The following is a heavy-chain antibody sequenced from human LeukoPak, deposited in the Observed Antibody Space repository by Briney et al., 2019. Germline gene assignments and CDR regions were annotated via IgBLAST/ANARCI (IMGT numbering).Heavy chain of an antibody. D-gene: IGHD3-22*01. CDR1: GGSTSSYY. J-gene: IGHJ5*02. CDR2: IYTSGST. CDR3: ARGNDSSGYSEWFDP. Sequence: SETLSLTCTVSGGSTSSYYWSWIRQPAGKGLEWIGRIYTSGSTNYNPSLKSRVTMSVDTSKNQFSLKLSSVTAADTAVYYCARGNDSSGYSEWFDPWGQGTLVTVSS. V-gene: IGHV4-4*07.